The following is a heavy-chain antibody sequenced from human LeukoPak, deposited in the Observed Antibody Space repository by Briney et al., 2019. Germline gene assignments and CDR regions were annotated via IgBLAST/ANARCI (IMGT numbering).Heavy chain of an antibody. J-gene: IGHJ4*02. CDR3: ARSPFHTSSWPNFDY. Sequence: GGSLRLSCAASGFTVSSNYMNWVRQAPGKGLEWVSVIYSGGSTYYADSVKGRFTISRDNSKNTLYLQMNSLRAEDTAVYYCARSPFHTSSWPNFDYWGQGTLVTVSS. CDR1: GFTVSSNY. V-gene: IGHV3-66*01. CDR2: IYSGGST. D-gene: IGHD6-13*01.